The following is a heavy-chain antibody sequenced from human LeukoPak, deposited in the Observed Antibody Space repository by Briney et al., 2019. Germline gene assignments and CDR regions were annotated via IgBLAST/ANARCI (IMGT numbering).Heavy chain of an antibody. D-gene: IGHD2-8*01. CDR2: INHSGST. V-gene: IGHV4-39*07. CDR3: ARLAARLVGHAKDY. J-gene: IGHJ4*02. CDR1: RGSILNNNYY. Sequence: PSETLSLTCTVSRGSILNNNYYWGWIRQPPGKGLEWIGEINHSGSTNYNPSLKSRVTISVDTSKNRFSLKRSSVTAADTAVYYCARLAARLVGHAKDYWGQGTLVTVSS.